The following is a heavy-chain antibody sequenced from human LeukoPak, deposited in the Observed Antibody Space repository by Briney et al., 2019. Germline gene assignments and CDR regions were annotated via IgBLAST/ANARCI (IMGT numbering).Heavy chain of an antibody. CDR1: GGSISSSSSY. D-gene: IGHD3-16*01. V-gene: IGHV4-39*01. CDR3: ARSGGVWFDP. Sequence: PSETLSLTCTVSGGSISSSSSYWGWIRQPPGKGLEWIGSIYYSGSTYYNPSLKSRVTISVDTSKNQFSLKLSSVTAADTAVYYCARSGGVWFDPWGQGTLVTVSS. CDR2: IYYSGST. J-gene: IGHJ5*02.